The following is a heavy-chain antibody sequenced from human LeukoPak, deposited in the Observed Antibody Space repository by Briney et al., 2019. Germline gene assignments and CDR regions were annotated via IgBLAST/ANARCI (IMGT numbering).Heavy chain of an antibody. Sequence: PGGSLRLSCAASGFXFSSYWMHWVRQAPGKGPVWVSRINSDGSITTYADSVKGRFTISRDNAKNTLYLGMNSLRAEDTAVYYCARDPKQGGTYWNYFDYWGQGTLVTVSP. D-gene: IGHD1-26*01. CDR1: GFXFSSYW. V-gene: IGHV3-74*01. J-gene: IGHJ4*02. CDR3: ARDPKQGGTYWNYFDY. CDR2: INSDGSIT.